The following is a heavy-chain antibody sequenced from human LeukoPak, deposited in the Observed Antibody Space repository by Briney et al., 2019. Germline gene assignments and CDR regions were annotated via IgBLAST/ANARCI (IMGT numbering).Heavy chain of an antibody. D-gene: IGHD1-26*01. CDR3: AKSGGYGLIGY. CDR2: IYDSGST. Sequence: SETLSLTCTVSGASISGSGYYWGWIRQPPGKGLEWIGNIYDSGSTYYNASLQSRVTISIGTSKNQFSLRLSSVTAADTAMYYCAKSGGYGLIGYWGQGTLVTVSS. CDR1: GASISGSGYY. J-gene: IGHJ4*02. V-gene: IGHV4-39*01.